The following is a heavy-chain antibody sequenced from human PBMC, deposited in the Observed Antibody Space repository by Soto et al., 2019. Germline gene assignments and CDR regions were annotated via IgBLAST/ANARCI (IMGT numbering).Heavy chain of an antibody. J-gene: IGHJ5*02. CDR2: IYHSGST. V-gene: IGHV4-30-2*01. Sequence: QLQLQESGSGLVKPSQTLSLTCAVSGGSISSGGYSWSWIRQPPGKGLECIGYIYHSGSTYYNPSLPSRVTISVDRSKNQFSLKLSSVTAADTAVYYCARGYCISTSCYRNWFDPWGQGTLVTVSS. CDR3: ARGYCISTSCYRNWFDP. D-gene: IGHD2-2*02. CDR1: GGSISSGGYS.